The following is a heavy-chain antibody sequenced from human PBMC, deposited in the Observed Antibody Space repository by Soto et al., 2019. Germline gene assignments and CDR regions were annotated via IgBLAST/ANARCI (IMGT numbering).Heavy chain of an antibody. D-gene: IGHD6-19*01. CDR3: AKDISSGWSYWFDP. CDR1: GFTFSSYA. V-gene: IGHV3-23*01. Sequence: GGSLRLSCAASGFTFSSYAMSWVRQAPGKGLEWVSAISGSGGSTYYADSVKGRFTISRDNSKNTLYLQMNSLRAEDTAVYYCAKDISSGWSYWFDPWAREPWSPSPQ. CDR2: ISGSGGST. J-gene: IGHJ5*02.